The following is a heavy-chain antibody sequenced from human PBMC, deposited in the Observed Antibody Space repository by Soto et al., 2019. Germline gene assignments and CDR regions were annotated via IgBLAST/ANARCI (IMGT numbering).Heavy chain of an antibody. V-gene: IGHV4-34*01. Sequence: VQLQQWGAGLLKPSETLSLTCAVYGGSFRGSDWGWIRKPPGKGLQWTGEINHSGSTNYSPSLKSRVTISVDASNNQFSLKLRSVTAADTAVYYCARSRVVNGHHLHDAFDIWGQGTMVTVAS. CDR1: GGSFRGSD. D-gene: IGHD2-15*01. CDR2: INHSGST. J-gene: IGHJ3*02. CDR3: ARSRVVNGHHLHDAFDI.